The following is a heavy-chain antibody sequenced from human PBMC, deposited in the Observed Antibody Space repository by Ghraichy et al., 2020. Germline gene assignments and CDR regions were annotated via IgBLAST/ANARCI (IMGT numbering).Heavy chain of an antibody. D-gene: IGHD2-15*01. Sequence: SETLSLTCTVSGGSISSYYWSWIRQPPGKGLEWIGYIYYSGSTNYNPSLKSRVTISVDTSKNQFSLKLSSVTAADTAVYYCAREKLSGYCSGGSCPLTFDYWGQGTLVTVSS. J-gene: IGHJ4*02. V-gene: IGHV4-59*01. CDR3: AREKLSGYCSGGSCPLTFDY. CDR2: IYYSGST. CDR1: GGSISSYY.